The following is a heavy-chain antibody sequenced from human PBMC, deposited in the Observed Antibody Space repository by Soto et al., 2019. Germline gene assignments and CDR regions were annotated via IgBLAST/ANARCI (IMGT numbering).Heavy chain of an antibody. Sequence: QVQLVESGGGVVQPGRYLRLSSAASGFTFSNYAMHSVRQAPGKGLEWVSVIAYDGNNKYYADSVKGRVTISRDNSRNTLYLQMNSLRAEDTAVYYCARDKLSGGYDYFDYWGQGTLVTVSS. CDR2: IAYDGNNK. CDR1: GFTFSNYA. V-gene: IGHV3-30-3*01. J-gene: IGHJ4*02. CDR3: ARDKLSGGYDYFDY. D-gene: IGHD3-22*01.